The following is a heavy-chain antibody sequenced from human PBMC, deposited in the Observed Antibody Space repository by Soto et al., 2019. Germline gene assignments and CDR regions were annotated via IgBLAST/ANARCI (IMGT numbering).Heavy chain of an antibody. CDR3: ARAREAPLTRVPSSY. V-gene: IGHV3-23*01. J-gene: IGHJ4*02. CDR1: VFTFSSYT. CDR2: IGGSGDGT. Sequence: GGSLRLSCESSVFTFSSYTMNCVRRAPGKGLEWVATIGGSGDGTYYGDSVKGRFTISRDNSKNTVYLQMNSLRAEDTAIYYCARAREAPLTRVPSSYWGQGTPVTVSS. D-gene: IGHD6-6*01.